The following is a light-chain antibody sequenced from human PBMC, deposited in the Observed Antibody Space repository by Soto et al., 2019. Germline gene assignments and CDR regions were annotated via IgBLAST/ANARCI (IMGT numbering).Light chain of an antibody. CDR2: GAS. J-gene: IGKJ1*01. CDR3: QQYGSSPGT. V-gene: IGKV3-20*01. CDR1: QSVSSSY. Sequence: EIVLTQSSGTLSLSPGERATLSCRASQSVSSSYLAWYQQKPGQAPRLLIYGASSRATGIPDRFSGSGSGTDFTLTISRLEPEDSAVYYCQQYGSSPGTFGQGTKVEIK.